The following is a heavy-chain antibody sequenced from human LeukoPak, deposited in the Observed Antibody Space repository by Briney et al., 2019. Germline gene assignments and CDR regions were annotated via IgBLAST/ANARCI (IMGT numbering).Heavy chain of an antibody. J-gene: IGHJ4*02. Sequence: GGSLRLSCEASGFSFSIYGMSRVRQAPGKGLEWVSGISGSGGNTYYAEALTGRFTVSRDNSKNTLYLQMNSLRAEDTALYYCAKGGLRGGTYNDDFWGQGTLVTVSS. D-gene: IGHD3-16*01. CDR2: ISGSGGNT. CDR1: GFSFSIYG. V-gene: IGHV3-23*01. CDR3: AKGGLRGGTYNDDF.